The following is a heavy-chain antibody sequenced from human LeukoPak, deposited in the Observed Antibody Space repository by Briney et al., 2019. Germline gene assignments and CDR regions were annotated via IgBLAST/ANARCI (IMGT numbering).Heavy chain of an antibody. CDR2: ISGSGGST. J-gene: IGHJ4*02. Sequence: GGSLRLSCAASGFTVSSNYMSWVRQAPGKGLEWVSAISGSGGSTYYADSVKGRFTISRDNSKNTLYLQMNSLRAEDTAVYYCAKGLIAAAPLFDYWGQGTLVTVSS. CDR1: GFTVSSNY. V-gene: IGHV3-23*01. CDR3: AKGLIAAAPLFDY. D-gene: IGHD6-13*01.